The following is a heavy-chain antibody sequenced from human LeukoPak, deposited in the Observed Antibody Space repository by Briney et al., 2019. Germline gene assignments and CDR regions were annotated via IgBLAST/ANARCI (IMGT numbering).Heavy chain of an antibody. CDR1: GFTFSSYW. CDR3: ARIGRGGSTYLYGSGVDD. Sequence: GGSLRLSCAASGFTFSSYWVYWVRQAPGKGLVWVSRINSDARNTNYADSVQGRFTISRDSAKNTLYLQMNSLRAEDTAVYYCARIGRGGSTYLYGSGVDDWGQGSLVTLSS. CDR2: INSDARNT. J-gene: IGHJ4*02. D-gene: IGHD3-10*01. V-gene: IGHV3-74*01.